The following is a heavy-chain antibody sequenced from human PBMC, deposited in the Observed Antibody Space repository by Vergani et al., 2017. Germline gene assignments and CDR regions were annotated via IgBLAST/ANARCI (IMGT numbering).Heavy chain of an antibody. Sequence: QVQLQESGPGLVKPSETLSLTCTVSGGSISSYYWSWIRQPPGKGLEWIGYIYYSGSTNYNPSLKSRVTISVDTSKNQFSLKLSSVTAADTAVYYCARLHYGXLDYWGQGTLVTVSS. CDR2: IYYSGST. J-gene: IGHJ4*02. CDR1: GGSISSYY. CDR3: ARLHYGXLDY. D-gene: IGHD3-10*01. V-gene: IGHV4-59*01.